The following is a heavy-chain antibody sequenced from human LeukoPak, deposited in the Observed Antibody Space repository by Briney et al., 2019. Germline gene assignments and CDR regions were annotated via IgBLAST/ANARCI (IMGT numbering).Heavy chain of an antibody. CDR3: ARNHAAALTDY. J-gene: IGHJ4*02. V-gene: IGHV3-11*03. Sequence: GGSLRLSCAASGFTFSDYYMSWIRQAPGKGLEWVSYISSSSSYTNYADSVKGRFTISRDNAKNSLYLQMNSLRAEDTAVYYCARNHAAALTDYWGQGTLVTVSS. D-gene: IGHD6-6*01. CDR1: GFTFSDYY. CDR2: ISSSSSYT.